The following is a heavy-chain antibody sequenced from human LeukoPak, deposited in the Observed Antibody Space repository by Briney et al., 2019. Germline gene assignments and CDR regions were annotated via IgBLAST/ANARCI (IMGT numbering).Heavy chain of an antibody. CDR3: AKGRALWFGELLSDAFDI. V-gene: IGHV3-66*01. D-gene: IGHD3-10*01. J-gene: IGHJ3*02. CDR2: MYSGGST. CDR1: GFTVSDNY. Sequence: GGSLRLSCAASGFTVSDNYMSWVRQAPGKGLEWVSVMYSGGSTYYADSVRGRFTISRDNSKNTLYLQMNSLRAEDTAVYYCAKGRALWFGELLSDAFDIWGQGTMVTVSS.